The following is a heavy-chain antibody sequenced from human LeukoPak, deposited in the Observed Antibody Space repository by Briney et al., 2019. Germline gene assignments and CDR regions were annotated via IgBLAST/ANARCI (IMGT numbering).Heavy chain of an antibody. J-gene: IGHJ4*02. Sequence: GGSLRLSCAASGFTFRNYAMSWVRQAPGKGLEWVSDIRGSGGSTHYADSVKGRFTISRDNSKNTLYLQMNSLRAEDTAVYYCAKDSYSSSWYFDYWGQGTLVTVSS. D-gene: IGHD6-13*01. V-gene: IGHV3-23*01. CDR3: AKDSYSSSWYFDY. CDR2: IRGSGGST. CDR1: GFTFRNYA.